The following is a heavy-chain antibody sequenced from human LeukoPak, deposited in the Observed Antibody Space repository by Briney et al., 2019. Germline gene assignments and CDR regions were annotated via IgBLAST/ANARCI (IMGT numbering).Heavy chain of an antibody. Sequence: GGSLRLSCAASGFTVSSNYMSWVRQAPGKGLEWVSVIYSGGSTYYADSVKGRFTISRDNSKNTLYLQMNSLRAEDTAVYYCARDSGHRGAPFDPWGQGTLFTVSS. CDR2: IYSGGST. V-gene: IGHV3-53*01. CDR1: GFTVSSNY. J-gene: IGHJ5*02. CDR3: ARDSGHRGAPFDP.